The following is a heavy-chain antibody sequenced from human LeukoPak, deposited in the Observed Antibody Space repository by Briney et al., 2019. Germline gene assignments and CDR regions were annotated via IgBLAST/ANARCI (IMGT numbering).Heavy chain of an antibody. CDR1: GGSFSGYY. J-gene: IGHJ6*03. CDR2: INHSGST. D-gene: IGHD3-10*01. Sequence: SETLSLTCAVYGGSFSGYYWSWIRQPPGKGLEWIGEINHSGSTNYNPSLKSRVTISVGTSKNQFSLKLSSVTAADTAVYYCARTYYGSGSYSYCMDVWGKGTTVTISS. CDR3: ARTYYGSGSYSYCMDV. V-gene: IGHV4-34*01.